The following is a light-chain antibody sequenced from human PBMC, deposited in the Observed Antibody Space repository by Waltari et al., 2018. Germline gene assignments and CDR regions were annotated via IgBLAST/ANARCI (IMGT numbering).Light chain of an antibody. V-gene: IGLV3-25*03. J-gene: IGLJ2*01. CDR3: HSADFSGNFRV. Sequence: YELTQSPSISVSPGQTARITCSGEAWPKQYSYGYQQRPGPAPALVIYQDTERPSGIPERFSGSRSGTTVTLTISDVQAEDEGAYYCHSADFSGNFRVFGGGTRLTV. CDR2: QDT. CDR1: AWPKQY.